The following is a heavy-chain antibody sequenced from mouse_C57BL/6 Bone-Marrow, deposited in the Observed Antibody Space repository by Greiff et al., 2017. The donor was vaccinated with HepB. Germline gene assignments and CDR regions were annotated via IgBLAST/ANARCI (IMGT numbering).Heavy chain of an antibody. J-gene: IGHJ1*03. V-gene: IGHV3-6*01. CDR3: AIYDGYHYWYFDV. CDR2: ISYDGSN. CDR1: GYSITSGYY. Sequence: EVQLQQSGPGLVKPSQSLSLTCSVTGYSITSGYYWNWIRQFPGNKLEWMGYISYDGSNNYNPSLKNRISITRDTSKNQFFLKLNSVTTEDTATYYCAIYDGYHYWYFDVWGTGTTVTVSS. D-gene: IGHD2-3*01.